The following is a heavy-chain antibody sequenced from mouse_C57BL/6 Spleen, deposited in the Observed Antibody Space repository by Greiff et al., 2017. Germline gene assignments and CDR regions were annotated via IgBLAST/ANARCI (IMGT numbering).Heavy chain of an antibody. CDR1: GFTFSAYY. J-gene: IGHJ4*01. CDR3: ARMRGAMDY. Sequence: EVMLVESGGGLVQPGGSLKLSCAASGFTFSAYYMYWVRQTPEQRLEWVAYISNGGGSTYYTDTVKGRFTISRDNAKNTLYLQMSRLKSEDTAMYYCARMRGAMDYWGQGTSVTVSS. V-gene: IGHV5-12*01. CDR2: ISNGGGST.